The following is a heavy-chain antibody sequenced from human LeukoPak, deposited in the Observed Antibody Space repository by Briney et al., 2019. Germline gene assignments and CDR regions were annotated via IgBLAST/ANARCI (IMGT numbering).Heavy chain of an antibody. D-gene: IGHD3-22*01. Sequence: GGSLRLSCAASGFTFSSYSMNWVRQAPGKGLEWVSYISSSSSTIHYADSVKGRFTISRDNAKNSLYLQMNSLRAEDTAVYYCASPYDSSGYYYWTFDIWGQGTMVTVSS. CDR2: ISSSSSTI. CDR1: GFTFSSYS. CDR3: ASPYDSSGYYYWTFDI. J-gene: IGHJ3*02. V-gene: IGHV3-48*04.